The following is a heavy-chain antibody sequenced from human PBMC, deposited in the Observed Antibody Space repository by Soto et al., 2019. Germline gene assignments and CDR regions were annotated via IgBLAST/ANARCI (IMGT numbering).Heavy chain of an antibody. J-gene: IGHJ5*02. D-gene: IGHD2-15*01. V-gene: IGHV4-34*01. Sequence: PSETLSLTCAVYGVSFSGYYWSWIRQAPGKWLEWIGEINHSGSTNYNPSLKSRVTISVDTSKNQFSLKLSSVTAADTAVYYCARRTFVVAAPLFGLAPGAQGTLVPVS. CDR2: INHSGST. CDR1: GVSFSGYY. CDR3: ARRTFVVAAPLFGLAP.